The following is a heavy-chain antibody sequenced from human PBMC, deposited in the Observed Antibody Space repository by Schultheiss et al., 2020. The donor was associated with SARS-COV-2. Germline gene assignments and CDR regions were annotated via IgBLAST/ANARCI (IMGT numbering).Heavy chain of an antibody. V-gene: IGHV3-7*01. J-gene: IGHJ4*02. CDR1: GFTFSSYW. CDR2: IKQDGSEK. CDR3: ARAGRRDPFDY. Sequence: GESLKISCAASGFTFSSYWMSWVRQAPGKGLEWVANIKQDGSEKYYVDSVKGRFTISRDNAKNSLYLQMNSLRAEDTAVYYCARAGRRDPFDYWGQGTLVTVAS. D-gene: IGHD5-24*01.